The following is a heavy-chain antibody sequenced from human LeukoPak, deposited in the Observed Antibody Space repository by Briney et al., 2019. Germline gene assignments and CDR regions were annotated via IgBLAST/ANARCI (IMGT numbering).Heavy chain of an antibody. D-gene: IGHD1-1*01. CDR2: INTDGSST. V-gene: IGHV3-74*01. Sequence: PGGSLRLSCGASGFTFSSYWMHWVRQAPGKGLVWVSRINTDGSSTSYADSVKGRFTISRDNAKNTLYLQMNSLRVEDTAVYYCTRGGLEPLDYWGQGTLVTVSS. CDR1: GFTFSSYW. J-gene: IGHJ4*02. CDR3: TRGGLEPLDY.